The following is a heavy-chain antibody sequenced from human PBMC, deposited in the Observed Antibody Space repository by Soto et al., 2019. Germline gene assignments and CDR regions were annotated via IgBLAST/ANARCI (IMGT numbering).Heavy chain of an antibody. CDR2: IYQSGST. Sequence: QVQLQESGPGLVKPSQTLSLTCTVSGGSISSGGYYWSWIRQHPGKGLGWIGYIYQSGSTYYNPSLKSRVNISVDKSKNQFSLRLSSVTAADTAVYYCARGPYGDDDYWGQGTVVTVSS. J-gene: IGHJ4*02. V-gene: IGHV4-31*03. CDR1: GGSISSGGYY. CDR3: ARGPYGDDDY. D-gene: IGHD4-17*01.